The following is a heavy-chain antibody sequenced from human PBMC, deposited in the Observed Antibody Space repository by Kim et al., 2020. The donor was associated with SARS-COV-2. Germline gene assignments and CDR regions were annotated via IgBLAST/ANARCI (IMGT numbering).Heavy chain of an antibody. CDR2: ISYDGSNK. J-gene: IGHJ4*02. CDR3: AKATFYGDYDFDY. D-gene: IGHD4-17*01. CDR1: GFTFSSYG. V-gene: IGHV3-30*18. Sequence: GGSLRLSCAASGFTFSSYGMHWVRQAPGKGLEWVAVISYDGSNKYYADSVKGRFTISRDNSKNTLYLQMNSLRAEDTAVYYCAKATFYGDYDFDYWGQGTLVTVSS.